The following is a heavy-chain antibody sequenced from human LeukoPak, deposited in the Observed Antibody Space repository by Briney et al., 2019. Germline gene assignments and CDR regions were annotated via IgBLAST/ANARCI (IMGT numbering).Heavy chain of an antibody. CDR1: GFTFSSHN. CDR2: ISSSGDDV. J-gene: IGHJ4*02. CDR3: ARDGSGSYYVDY. D-gene: IGHD3-10*01. Sequence: GGSLRLSCAASGFTFSSHNMNWVRQAPGKGLEWVSYISSSGDDVDHADSLKGRFTISRDNAKNSPYLQMNSLRAEDTAVYYCARDGSGSYYVDYWGQGTLVTVSS. V-gene: IGHV3-21*01.